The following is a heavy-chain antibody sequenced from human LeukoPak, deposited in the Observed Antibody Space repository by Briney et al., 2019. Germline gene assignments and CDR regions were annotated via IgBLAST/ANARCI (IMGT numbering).Heavy chain of an antibody. D-gene: IGHD2-15*01. CDR2: INHSGSS. V-gene: IGHV4-34*01. CDR3: AGSYCSGGSCYYYFDY. Sequence: PSETLSLTCAVYGGSFSGGYWSWIRQSPGKGLEWIGEINHSGSSTYNPSLKSRVTISVDTSKNQFSLKLSSVTAADTAVYYCAGSYCSGGSCYYYFDYWGQGTLVTVSS. CDR1: GGSFSGGY. J-gene: IGHJ4*02.